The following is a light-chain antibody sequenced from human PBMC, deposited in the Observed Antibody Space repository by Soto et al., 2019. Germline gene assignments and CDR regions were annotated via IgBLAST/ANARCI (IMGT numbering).Light chain of an antibody. CDR1: QSVTSNY. V-gene: IGKV3-20*01. J-gene: IGKJ4*01. CDR2: GAS. Sequence: EIVLTQSPGTLSLSPGERATLSCRASQSVTSNYLAWYQQKPGQAPRLLVYGASSRATGISDRFSGSGSGTDFTLTISRLEPEDFAVYYCQQYGTSPALTFGGGTKVDIK. CDR3: QQYGTSPALT.